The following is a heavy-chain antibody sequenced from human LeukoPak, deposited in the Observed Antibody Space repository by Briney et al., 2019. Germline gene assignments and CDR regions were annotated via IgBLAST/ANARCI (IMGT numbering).Heavy chain of an antibody. V-gene: IGHV3-48*01. D-gene: IGHD2-2*01. J-gene: IGHJ4*02. CDR1: GFTFSSYS. CDR2: ISSSSSTI. CDR3: AREGPYCSSTSCYVDY. Sequence: GGSLRLSCAASGFTFSSYSMNWVRQAPGKGLEWVSYISSSSSTIYYADSVKGRFTISRDNAKNSLYLQMNSLRAEDTAVYYCAREGPYCSSTSCYVDYWGQGTLVTVSS.